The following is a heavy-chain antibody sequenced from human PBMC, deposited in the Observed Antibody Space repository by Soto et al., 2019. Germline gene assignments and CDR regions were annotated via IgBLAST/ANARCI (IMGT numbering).Heavy chain of an antibody. CDR1: GYTFTGYY. CDR3: ARAPHFWSGYSGGYGMDV. D-gene: IGHD3-3*01. CDR2: INTNSGGT. Sequence: QVQLVQSGAEVKKPGASVKVSCKASGYTFTGYYMHWVRQAPGQGLEWMGWINTNSGGTNYAQKFQGWVTMTRDTSISTGYLERSRLRSDDTAVYYCARAPHFWSGYSGGYGMDVWGQGTTVTVSS. J-gene: IGHJ6*02. V-gene: IGHV1-2*04.